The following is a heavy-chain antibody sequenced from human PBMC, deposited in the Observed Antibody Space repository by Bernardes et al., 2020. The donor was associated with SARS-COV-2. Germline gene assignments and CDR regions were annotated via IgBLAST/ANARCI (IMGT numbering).Heavy chain of an antibody. D-gene: IGHD6-6*01. CDR2: ISAYNGNT. Sequence: ASVKVSCKASGYTFTSYGISWVRQAPGQGLEWMGWISAYNGNTNYAQKLQGRVTMTTDTSTSTAYMELRSLRSDDTAVYYCARHIAARRNYYYYYYMDVWGKGTTVTVSS. CDR3: ARHIAARRNYYYYYYMDV. J-gene: IGHJ6*03. V-gene: IGHV1-18*01. CDR1: GYTFTSYG.